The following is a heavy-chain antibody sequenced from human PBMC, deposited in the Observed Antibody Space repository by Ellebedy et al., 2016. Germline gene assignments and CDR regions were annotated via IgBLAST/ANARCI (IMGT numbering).Heavy chain of an antibody. CDR1: GFTFSRYD. Sequence: GGSLRLXXAASGFTFSRYDIHWVRQAPGKGLEWAAAISNDGNDENYGASVKGRFSISRDNSKNRVYLQMSSLRVEDTAVYSCARVRSPDYSTNYDLDVWGQGTTVTVSS. J-gene: IGHJ6*02. CDR3: ARVRSPDYSTNYDLDV. CDR2: ISNDGNDE. V-gene: IGHV3-30*03. D-gene: IGHD3-22*01.